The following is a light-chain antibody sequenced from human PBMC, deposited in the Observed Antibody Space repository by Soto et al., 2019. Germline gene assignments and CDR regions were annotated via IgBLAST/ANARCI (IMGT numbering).Light chain of an antibody. CDR1: QSVSSY. CDR3: QQYNNWPRT. V-gene: IGKV3-15*01. CDR2: DTS. Sequence: EIVLTQSPATLSLSPVERATLSCRASQSVSSYLAWYQQKPGQAPRLLIYDTSTRATGVPARFSGSRSGPEFTLTINSLQSEDFAVYYCQQYNNWPRTFGQGTKVDIK. J-gene: IGKJ1*01.